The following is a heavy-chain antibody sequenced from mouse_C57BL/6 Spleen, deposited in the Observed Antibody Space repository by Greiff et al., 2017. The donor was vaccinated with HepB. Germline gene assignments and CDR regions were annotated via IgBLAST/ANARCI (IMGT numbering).Heavy chain of an antibody. CDR3: ARAEDYDCFAY. V-gene: IGHV1-64*01. D-gene: IGHD2-4*01. CDR1: GYTFTSYW. Sequence: QVQLQQPGAELVKPGASVKLSCKASGYTFTSYWMHWVKQRPGQGLEWIGMIHPNSGSTNYNEKFKSKATLTVDKSSSTAYMQLSSLTSEDSAVYYCARAEDYDCFAYWGQGTLVTVSA. CDR2: IHPNSGST. J-gene: IGHJ3*01.